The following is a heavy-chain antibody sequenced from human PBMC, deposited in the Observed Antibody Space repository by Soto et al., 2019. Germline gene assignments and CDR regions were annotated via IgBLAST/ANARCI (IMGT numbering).Heavy chain of an antibody. CDR1: GGSISSYY. J-gene: IGHJ4*02. CDR3: ARVLHTAMVI. Sequence: SETLSLPCTVSGGSISSYYWSWIRQPPGKGLEWIGYIYYSGSTNYNPSLKSRVTISVDTSKNQFSLKLSSVTAADTAVYYCARVLHTAMVIWGQGTLVTVSS. CDR2: IYYSGST. V-gene: IGHV4-59*01. D-gene: IGHD5-18*01.